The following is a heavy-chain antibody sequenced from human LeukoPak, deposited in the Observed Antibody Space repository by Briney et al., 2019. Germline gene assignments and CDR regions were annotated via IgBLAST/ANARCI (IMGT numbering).Heavy chain of an antibody. V-gene: IGHV4-59*08. Sequence: SETLSLTCTVSGGSISSYYWSWIRQPPGKGLEWIGYIYYSGSTNYNPSLKSRVTISVDTSKNQFSLKLSSVTAADTAVYYCARHGGYSSSWDKKYYFDYWGQGTLVTVSS. CDR3: ARHGGYSSSWDKKYYFDY. J-gene: IGHJ4*02. CDR2: IYYSGST. CDR1: GGSISSYY. D-gene: IGHD6-13*01.